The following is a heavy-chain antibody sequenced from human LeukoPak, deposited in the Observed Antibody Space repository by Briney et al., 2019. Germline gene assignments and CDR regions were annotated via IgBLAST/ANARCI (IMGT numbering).Heavy chain of an antibody. J-gene: IGHJ6*02. CDR3: ARDPEMATPYYYGMDV. D-gene: IGHD5-24*01. CDR1: GGSISSDY. CDR2: IYYSGSA. V-gene: IGHV4-59*01. Sequence: PSETLSLTCTVSGGSISSDYWNWIRQPQGKGLEWIGYIYYSGSATYNPSLNNRVTISVDRSKNQFSLRLSSVTAADTAVYYCARDPEMATPYYYGMDVWGQGTTVTVS.